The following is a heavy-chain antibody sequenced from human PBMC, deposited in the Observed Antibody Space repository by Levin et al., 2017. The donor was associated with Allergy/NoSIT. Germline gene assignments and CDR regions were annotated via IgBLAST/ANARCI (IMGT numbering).Heavy chain of an antibody. D-gene: IGHD3-10*01. V-gene: IGHV4-30-4*01. CDR1: GGSISSGDYY. CDR3: ARVKGYYGSGMNYYYGMDV. CDR2: IYYSGST. Sequence: SETLSLTCTVSGGSISSGDYYWSWIRQPPGKGLEWIGYIYYSGSTYYNPSLKSRVTISVDTSKNQFSLKLSSVTAADTAVYYCARVKGYYGSGMNYYYGMDVWGQGTTVTVSS. J-gene: IGHJ6*02.